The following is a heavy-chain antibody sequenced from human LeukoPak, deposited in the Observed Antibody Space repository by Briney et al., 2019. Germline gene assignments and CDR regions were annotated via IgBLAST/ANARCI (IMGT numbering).Heavy chain of an antibody. CDR1: GFTFNIYG. CDR3: AKGGDYIVRWFDP. D-gene: IGHD4-17*01. CDR2: ISGSGGST. V-gene: IGHV3-23*01. J-gene: IGHJ5*02. Sequence: GGSLRLSCVASGFTFNIYGMSWVRQAPGKGLEWVSSISGSGGSTYYADSVKGRFTISRDNSKNTLYLQMNSLRAEDTAVYYCAKGGDYIVRWFDPWGQGTLVTVSS.